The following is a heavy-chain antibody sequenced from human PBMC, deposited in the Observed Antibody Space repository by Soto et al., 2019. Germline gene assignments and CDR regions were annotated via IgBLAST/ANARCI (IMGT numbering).Heavy chain of an antibody. V-gene: IGHV4-59*12. D-gene: IGHD4-17*01. CDR3: ASSTNYYGDDNWFDP. J-gene: IGHJ5*02. CDR1: GGSINSYY. CDR2: IYYSGST. Sequence: PSETLSLTCTVSGGSINSYYWSWIRQPPGKGLEWIGYIYYSGSTNYNPSLKSRVTISVDTSKNQFSLKLSSVTAADTAVYYCASSTNYYGDDNWFDPWGQGTLVTVSS.